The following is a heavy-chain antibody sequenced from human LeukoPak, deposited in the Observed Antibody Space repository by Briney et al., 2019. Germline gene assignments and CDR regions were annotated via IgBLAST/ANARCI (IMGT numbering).Heavy chain of an antibody. J-gene: IGHJ4*02. Sequence: GGSLRLSCVVSGFTASSHWMSWVRQAPGKGLEWVAIILEDESAKYYVDSVKGRFTISRDNAENSLYLQMNSLRVEDTAVYYCARGRPHGNDYWGQGTLVTVSS. CDR1: GFTASSHW. V-gene: IGHV3-7*01. D-gene: IGHD4-23*01. CDR2: ILEDESAK. CDR3: ARGRPHGNDY.